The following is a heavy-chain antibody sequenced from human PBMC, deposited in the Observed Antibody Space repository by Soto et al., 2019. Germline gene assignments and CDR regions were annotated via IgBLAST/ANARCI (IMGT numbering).Heavy chain of an antibody. D-gene: IGHD3-3*01. V-gene: IGHV4-61*01. Sequence: QVQLQESGPGLVKPSETLSLTCTVSGGFVSSASYFWSWIRQPPGKEMEFIAYVYYTGTTKYSPSIKSRASISLDTSKNQFSLHLSSVTTADTAIYYCARMRFGEVPSWFDPWGQGILVTVS. CDR1: GGFVSSASYF. J-gene: IGHJ5*02. CDR2: VYYTGTT. CDR3: ARMRFGEVPSWFDP.